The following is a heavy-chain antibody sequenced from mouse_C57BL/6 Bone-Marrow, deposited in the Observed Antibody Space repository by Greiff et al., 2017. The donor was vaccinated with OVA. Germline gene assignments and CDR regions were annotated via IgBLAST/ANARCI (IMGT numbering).Heavy chain of an antibody. CDR2: INPNNGGT. Sequence: EVKLQQSGPELVKPGASVKIPCKASGYTFTDYNMDWVKQSHGKSLEWIGDINPNNGGTISNQKFKGTATLNVDKSSSTAYMELRSLTSEDTAVYYCARAAYYGYYDYFDYWGQGTTLTVSS. J-gene: IGHJ2*01. CDR1: GYTFTDYN. V-gene: IGHV1-18*01. D-gene: IGHD2-3*01. CDR3: ARAAYYGYYDYFDY.